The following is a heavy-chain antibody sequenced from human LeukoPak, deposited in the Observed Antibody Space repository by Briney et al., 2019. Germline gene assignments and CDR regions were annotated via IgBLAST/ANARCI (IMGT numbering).Heavy chain of an antibody. CDR1: GYIFTSYG. Sequence: ASVKVSCKASGYIFTSYGISWVRQAPGQGLEWMGWISAYNGNTHYAQKLQGRVTMTTDTSTSTVYMELRSLTSDDTAVYYCARDPPVIESFDYWGQGTLVTVSS. V-gene: IGHV1-18*01. D-gene: IGHD3-22*01. CDR2: ISAYNGNT. CDR3: ARDPPVIESFDY. J-gene: IGHJ4*02.